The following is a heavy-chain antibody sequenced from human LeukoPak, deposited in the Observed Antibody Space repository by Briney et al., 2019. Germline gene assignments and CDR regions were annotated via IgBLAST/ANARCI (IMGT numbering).Heavy chain of an antibody. V-gene: IGHV3-30*18. CDR1: GLTVSSSY. CDR3: AKDEVPGFAPWYFDY. Sequence: GGSLRLSCAASGLTVSSSYMSWVRQAPGKGLEWVAVIAFDGTNIDYADSVKGRFSVSRDNSKNTLYLQMNSLRAEDTAVYYCAKDEVPGFAPWYFDYWGQGTQVTVSS. D-gene: IGHD3-10*01. CDR2: IAFDGTNI. J-gene: IGHJ4*02.